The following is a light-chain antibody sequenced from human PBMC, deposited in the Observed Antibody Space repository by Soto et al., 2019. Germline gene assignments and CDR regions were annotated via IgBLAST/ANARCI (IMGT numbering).Light chain of an antibody. Sequence: DIQMTQSPSSLSASVGDRVTITCRASQSISSYLNWYQQKPGKAPKLLIYAASSLQSGVPSRFSGSGSGTDFTLTISSLKPEDFATYSCQQSYSTPPTFGQGTKVEIK. J-gene: IGKJ1*01. V-gene: IGKV1-39*01. CDR1: QSISSY. CDR2: AAS. CDR3: QQSYSTPPT.